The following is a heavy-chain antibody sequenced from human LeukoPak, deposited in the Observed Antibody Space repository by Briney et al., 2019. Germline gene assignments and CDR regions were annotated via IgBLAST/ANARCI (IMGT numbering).Heavy chain of an antibody. J-gene: IGHJ6*03. D-gene: IGHD3-3*01. CDR2: ISGSGGST. CDR3: AKVAPRITIFGARNYYMDV. V-gene: IGHV3-23*01. Sequence: GGSLRLSCAASGFTFSSYAMSWVRQAPGKGLEWVSAISGSGGSTYYADSVKGRFTISRDNSKNTLYLQMNSLRAVDTAVYYCAKVAPRITIFGARNYYMDVWGKGTTVTVSS. CDR1: GFTFSSYA.